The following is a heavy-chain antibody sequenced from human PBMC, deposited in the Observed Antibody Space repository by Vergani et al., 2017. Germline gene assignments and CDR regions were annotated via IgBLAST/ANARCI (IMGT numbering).Heavy chain of an antibody. CDR3: AKANPRNSGYDYLYYYHAIDV. J-gene: IGHJ6*02. CDR1: GFTFNHYA. V-gene: IGHV3-23*01. CDR2: ISGSGGST. D-gene: IGHD5-12*01. Sequence: EVQLLESGGDLVQPGGSLRLSCAASGFTFNHYAMNWVRQAPGKGLEWVSGISGSGGSTYYAGSVKGRFTISRDSSKNTLDLQMNSLSAGDTAVSYCAKANPRNSGYDYLYYYHAIDVWGQGTTVTVSS.